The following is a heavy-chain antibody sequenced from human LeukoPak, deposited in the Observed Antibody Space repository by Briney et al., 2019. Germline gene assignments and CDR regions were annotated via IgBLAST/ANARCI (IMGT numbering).Heavy chain of an antibody. V-gene: IGHV1-2*02. J-gene: IGHJ5*02. D-gene: IGHD2-2*01. CDR1: GYTFTGYY. CDR3: ARDNIAEVPTALSYNWFDP. Sequence: GASVKVSCKASGYTFTGYYIHWLRQAPGQRPEWMGWINPHNGDTNYRQTFQGRVTMTSDTSISTVYMELNRLTFDDTAAYFCARDNIAEVPTALSYNWFDPWGQGTLVTVSS. CDR2: INPHNGDT.